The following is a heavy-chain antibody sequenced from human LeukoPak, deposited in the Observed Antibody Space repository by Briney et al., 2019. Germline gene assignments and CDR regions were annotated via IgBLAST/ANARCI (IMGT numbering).Heavy chain of an antibody. J-gene: IGHJ4*02. CDR1: GGSISNYY. Sequence: SETLSLTCTVSGGSISNYYWSWIRQPPGKGLEWIGEINHSGSTNYNPSLKSRVTISVDTSKNQFSLKLSSATAADTAVYYCASRDTPTGLDWGQGTLVTVSS. CDR2: INHSGST. CDR3: ASRDTPTGLD. D-gene: IGHD5-18*01. V-gene: IGHV4-34*01.